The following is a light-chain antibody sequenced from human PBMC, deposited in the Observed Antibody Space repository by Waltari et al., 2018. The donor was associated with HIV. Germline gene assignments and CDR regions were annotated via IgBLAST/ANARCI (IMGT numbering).Light chain of an antibody. J-gene: IGLJ3*02. V-gene: IGLV2-14*01. CDR2: RVK. Sequence: QSVLTQPASVSGSPGQSVTISCTGTRSACGVDNYFSWYQHHPAKVPTNIIYRVKCRPSGVSDRFSGSKSGNTASLTISGLQSEDEADYYCTSYTTTATLVFGGGTKLTVL. CDR1: RSACGVDNY. CDR3: TSYTTTATLV.